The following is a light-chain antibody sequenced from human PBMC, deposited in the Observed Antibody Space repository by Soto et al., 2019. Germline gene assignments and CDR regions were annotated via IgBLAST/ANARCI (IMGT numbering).Light chain of an antibody. Sequence: EIVMTQSPDSLSVSLGERATINCKSSQSVLYSSKNKNYLAWYQQNPGQPPKLLIYWASTRESGVPDRFSGSGSGTDFTLTISSLQAEDVAVYYCQQYYTTPLLTFGGGTKVEI. CDR1: QSVLYSSKNKNY. J-gene: IGKJ4*01. CDR2: WAS. V-gene: IGKV4-1*01. CDR3: QQYYTTPLLT.